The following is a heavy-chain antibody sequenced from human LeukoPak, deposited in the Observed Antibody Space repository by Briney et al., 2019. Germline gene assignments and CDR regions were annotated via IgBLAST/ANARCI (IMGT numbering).Heavy chain of an antibody. CDR3: AKDPREFPGDLAFDY. CDR1: GFTFSSDA. CDR2: ISGSGGST. Sequence: PGGSLRLSCAASGFTFSSDAMSWVRQAPGKGLEWVSAISGSGGSTYYADSVKGRFTISRDNSKNTLYLQMNSLRAEDTAVYYCAKDPREFPGDLAFDYWGQGTLVTVSS. V-gene: IGHV3-23*01. J-gene: IGHJ4*02. D-gene: IGHD7-27*01.